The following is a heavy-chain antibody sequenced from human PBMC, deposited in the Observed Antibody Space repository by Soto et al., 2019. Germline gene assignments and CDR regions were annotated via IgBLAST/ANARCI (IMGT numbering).Heavy chain of an antibody. CDR3: ARFIAAVPAAMFEDY. D-gene: IGHD2-2*01. CDR1: GGTFSSYA. V-gene: IGHV1-69*13. Sequence: SVKVSCKASGGTFSSYAINWVRQAPGQGLEWMGGIIPMFGTTKYAQRFQGRLTVSADESTSTAYMELSSLRSEDTAVYYCARFIAAVPAAMFEDYWGQGTLVTVSS. CDR2: IIPMFGTT. J-gene: IGHJ4*02.